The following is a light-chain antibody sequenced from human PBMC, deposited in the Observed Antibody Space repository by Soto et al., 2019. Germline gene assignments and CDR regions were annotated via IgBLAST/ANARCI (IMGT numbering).Light chain of an antibody. Sequence: DIQMTQSPSTLSASVGDRVTITCRASQSISSWLAWYQQKPGKAPKLLIYDASSLETGVPSRFSGSGSGTEFTLTISSLQPDDFATYYCQHYNSYLFGQGTKVDIK. V-gene: IGKV1-5*01. CDR2: DAS. J-gene: IGKJ1*01. CDR1: QSISSW. CDR3: QHYNSYL.